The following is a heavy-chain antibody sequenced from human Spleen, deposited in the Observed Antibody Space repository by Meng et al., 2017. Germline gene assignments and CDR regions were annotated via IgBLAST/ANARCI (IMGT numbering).Heavy chain of an antibody. CDR2: INPSGGST. J-gene: IGHJ4*02. CDR1: GYTFTSYY. Sequence: ASVKVSCKASGYTFTSYYMHWVRQAPGQGLEWMGIINPSGGSTSYAQKFQSRVTMTRDTSTSTVYMELSSLRSEDTAVYYCARGNFDYGDYLVKDYWGQGTLVTVSS. V-gene: IGHV1-46*01. CDR3: ARGNFDYGDYLVKDY. D-gene: IGHD4-17*01.